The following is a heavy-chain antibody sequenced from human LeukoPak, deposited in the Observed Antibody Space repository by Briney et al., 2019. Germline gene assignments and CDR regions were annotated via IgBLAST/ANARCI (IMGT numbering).Heavy chain of an antibody. V-gene: IGHV3-23*01. J-gene: IGHJ4*02. Sequence: GGSLRLSCAASGFTFSSYATSWVRQAPGEGLEWVSAISGSGGSTYYADTVKGRFTIPIDNSKNTLYLQMNSLRAEDTAVYYCAKGIVATIAPGYFDYWGQGTLVTVSS. CDR3: AKGIVATIAPGYFDY. CDR1: GFTFSSYA. D-gene: IGHD5-12*01. CDR2: ISGSGGST.